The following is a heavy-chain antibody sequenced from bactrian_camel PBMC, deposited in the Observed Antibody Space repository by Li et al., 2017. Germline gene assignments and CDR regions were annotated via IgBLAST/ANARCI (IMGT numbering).Heavy chain of an antibody. CDR2: IRTGAGAT. V-gene: IGHV3S1*01. Sequence: QVHLVESGGGLVQPGGSLRLSCAASGFTFSSYWMYWVRQAPGKGLEWVSTIRTGAGATDYADSVKGQSTITRDDAENTVYLQMDSLKSEDTALYYCATDTRYGGSWDYWGQGTQVTVS. CDR3: ATDTRYGGSWDY. D-gene: IGHD7*01. J-gene: IGHJ4*01. CDR1: GFTFSSYW.